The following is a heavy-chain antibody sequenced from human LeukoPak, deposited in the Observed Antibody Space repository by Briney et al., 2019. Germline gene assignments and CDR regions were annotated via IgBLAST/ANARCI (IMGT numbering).Heavy chain of an antibody. Sequence: GGSLRLSCAASGFTLNSYWMSWVRQAPGKGLEWVSAINGSGGSTYYADSVKGRFTISRDNSKNTLYLQMNSLRAEDTAVYYCAGGAYYYYYMDVWGKGTTVTISS. D-gene: IGHD3-16*01. CDR2: INGSGGST. CDR1: GFTLNSYW. V-gene: IGHV3-23*01. J-gene: IGHJ6*03. CDR3: AGGAYYYYYMDV.